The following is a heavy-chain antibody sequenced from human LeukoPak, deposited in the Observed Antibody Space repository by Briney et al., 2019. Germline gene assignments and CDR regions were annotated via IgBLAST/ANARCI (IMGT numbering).Heavy chain of an antibody. CDR2: INHSGST. J-gene: IGHJ4*02. D-gene: IGHD3-10*01. V-gene: IGHV4-34*01. Sequence: PSETLSLTCAVYGGSFSGYYWSWIRQPPGKGLEWIGEINHSGSTNYNPSLKSRVTISVGTSKNQFSLKLSSVTAADTAVYYCARGGGPGLVDYWGQGTLVTVSS. CDR1: GGSFSGYY. CDR3: ARGGGPGLVDY.